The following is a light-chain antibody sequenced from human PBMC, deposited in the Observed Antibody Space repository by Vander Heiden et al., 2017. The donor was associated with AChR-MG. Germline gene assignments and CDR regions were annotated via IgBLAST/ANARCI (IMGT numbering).Light chain of an antibody. J-gene: IGLJ3*02. CDR1: SPNIGAGYE. V-gene: IGLV1-40*01. Sequence: QSVLTQPPSVSGAPGQRVTLSCTGSSPNIGAGYEVHWYQQLPGTAPKLLIYGNSNRPSGVPDRFSGSKSGTSASLAITGLQAEDEADYYCQSYDSSLSGVFGGGTKLTVL. CDR3: QSYDSSLSGV. CDR2: GNS.